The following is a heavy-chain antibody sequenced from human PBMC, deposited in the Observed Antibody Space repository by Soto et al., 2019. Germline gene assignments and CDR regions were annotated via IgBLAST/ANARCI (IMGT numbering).Heavy chain of an antibody. CDR2: ISWDSGKI. CDR1: GLSIDDVA. D-gene: IGHD5-18*01. CDR3: AKKNPGRYGFYYSTWFDL. V-gene: IGHV3-9*01. Sequence: GRPLRLSCAASGLSIDDVAMDWVRQAPGKGPDWVSSISWDSGKIGYADSVTGRFSVSRDNAKNSLFLQMSSLKPEDTAFYFCAKKNPGRYGFYYSTWFDLWGRGTEVTVSS. J-gene: IGHJ5*02.